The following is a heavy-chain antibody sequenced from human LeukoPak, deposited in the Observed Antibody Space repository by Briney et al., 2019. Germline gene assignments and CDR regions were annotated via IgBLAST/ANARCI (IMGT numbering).Heavy chain of an antibody. Sequence: GASVKVSCXASGYTFTGYYMHWVRQAPGQGLEWMGWINPNSGGTNYAQKFQGRVTMTRDTSISTAYMELSRLRSDDTAVYYCARDLNYDFWSGYYTHGGFDYWGQGTLVTVSS. V-gene: IGHV1-2*02. D-gene: IGHD3-3*01. CDR3: ARDLNYDFWSGYYTHGGFDY. CDR2: INPNSGGT. CDR1: GYTFTGYY. J-gene: IGHJ4*02.